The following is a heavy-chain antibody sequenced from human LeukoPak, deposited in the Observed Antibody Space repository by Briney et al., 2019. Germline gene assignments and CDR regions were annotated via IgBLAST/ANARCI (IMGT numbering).Heavy chain of an antibody. J-gene: IGHJ4*02. CDR1: GGSISGGSYY. CDR3: ARVAPLIAASLFDY. CDR2: IYTSGST. D-gene: IGHD6-13*01. Sequence: SETLSLTCTVSGGSISGGSYYWSWIRQPAGEGLEWIGRIYTSGSTNYNPSLKSRVTMSVDTSKNQFSLKLSSVTAADTAVYYCARVAPLIAASLFDYWGQGTLVTVSS. V-gene: IGHV4-61*02.